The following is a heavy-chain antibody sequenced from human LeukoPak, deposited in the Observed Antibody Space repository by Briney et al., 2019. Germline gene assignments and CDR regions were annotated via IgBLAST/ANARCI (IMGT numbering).Heavy chain of an antibody. V-gene: IGHV3-48*03. Sequence: PGGSLRLSCAASGFTFSNYEMNWVRQAPGKGLEWVSYISSSGSTIYYADSVKGRFTISRDNAKNSLYLQMNSLRAEDTAVYYCARVMMGRAGAFDIWGQGTMVTVSS. J-gene: IGHJ3*02. D-gene: IGHD2-8*01. CDR2: ISSSGSTI. CDR3: ARVMMGRAGAFDI. CDR1: GFTFSNYE.